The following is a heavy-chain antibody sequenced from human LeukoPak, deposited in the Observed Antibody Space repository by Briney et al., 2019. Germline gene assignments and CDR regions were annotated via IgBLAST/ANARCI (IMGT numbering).Heavy chain of an antibody. CDR1: GGSISSYY. D-gene: IGHD5-18*01. CDR3: AGARYSYGKPYYFDY. V-gene: IGHV4-4*07. CDR2: IYTSGST. J-gene: IGHJ4*02. Sequence: PSETLSLTCTASGGSISSYYWSWIRQPAGKGLEWIGRIYTSGSTNYNPSPKGRVTMSVDTSKNQFSLKLSSVTAADTAVYYCAGARYSYGKPYYFDYWGQGTLVTVSS.